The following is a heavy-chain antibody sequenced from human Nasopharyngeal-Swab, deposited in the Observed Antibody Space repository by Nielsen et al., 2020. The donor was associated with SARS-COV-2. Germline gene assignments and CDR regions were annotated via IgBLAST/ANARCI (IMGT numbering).Heavy chain of an antibody. Sequence: TLSLTCTVSGGSISSSSYYWSWIRQHPGKGLEWIGYIYYSGSTYYNPSLKSRVTISVDTSKNQFSLKLSSVTAADTAVYYCARASRGIFGVVSTFDYWGQGTLVTVSS. V-gene: IGHV4-31*03. CDR2: IYYSGST. D-gene: IGHD3-3*01. CDR3: ARASRGIFGVVSTFDY. J-gene: IGHJ4*02. CDR1: GGSISSSSYY.